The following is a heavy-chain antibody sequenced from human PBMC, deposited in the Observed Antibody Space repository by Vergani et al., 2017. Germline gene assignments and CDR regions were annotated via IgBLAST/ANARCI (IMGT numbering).Heavy chain of an antibody. J-gene: IGHJ3*02. CDR2: IIPIFGTA. Sequence: QVQLVQSGAEVKKPGSSVKVSCKASGGTFSSYAISWVRQAPGQGLEWMGGIIPIFGTANYAQKFQGRVTITADESTSTAYMELSSLRSEDTAVYYCAGEGSSCCSPSLVDAFDIWGQGAMVTVSS. V-gene: IGHV1-69*01. CDR3: AGEGSSCCSPSLVDAFDI. D-gene: IGHD2-15*01. CDR1: GGTFSSYA.